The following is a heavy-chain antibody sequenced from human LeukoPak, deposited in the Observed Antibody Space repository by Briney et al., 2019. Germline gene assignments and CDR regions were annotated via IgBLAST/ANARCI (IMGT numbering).Heavy chain of an antibody. CDR3: ARDLLPSSYQLGVSADY. J-gene: IGHJ4*02. CDR2: ISSSSSYI. D-gene: IGHD2-2*01. V-gene: IGHV3-21*01. CDR1: GFTFSSYS. Sequence: PGGSLRLSCAASGFTFSSYSMNWVRQAPGKGLEWVSSISSSSSYIYYADSVKGRFTISRDNAKNSLYLQMNSLRAEDTAVYYCARDLLPSSYQLGVSADYWGQGTLVTVSS.